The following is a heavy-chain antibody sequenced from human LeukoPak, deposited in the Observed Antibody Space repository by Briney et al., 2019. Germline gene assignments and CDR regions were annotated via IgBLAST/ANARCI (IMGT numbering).Heavy chain of an antibody. Sequence: SETLSLTCTVSGGSISSYYWSWIRQPPGKGLEWIGYIYYSGNTNYNPSLKSRVTISVDTSKNQFSLKLSSVTAADTAVYYCARFISGACGASGYTPYNWFDPWGQGTLVTVSS. CDR1: GGSISSYY. D-gene: IGHD2-2*02. CDR2: IYYSGNT. V-gene: IGHV4-59*01. CDR3: ARFISGACGASGYTPYNWFDP. J-gene: IGHJ5*02.